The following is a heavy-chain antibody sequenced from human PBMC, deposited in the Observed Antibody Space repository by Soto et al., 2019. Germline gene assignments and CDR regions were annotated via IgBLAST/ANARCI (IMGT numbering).Heavy chain of an antibody. D-gene: IGHD6-13*01. CDR2: IYYSGST. CDR1: GGSISSGGYY. V-gene: IGHV4-31*03. J-gene: IGHJ4*02. Sequence: PSETLSLTCTVSGGSISSGGYYWSWIRQHPGKGLEWIGYIYYSGSTYYNPSLKSRVTISVDTSKNQFSLKLSSVTAADTAVYYCARSQPTPGIRLSFDYWGQGTLVTVSS. CDR3: ARSQPTPGIRLSFDY.